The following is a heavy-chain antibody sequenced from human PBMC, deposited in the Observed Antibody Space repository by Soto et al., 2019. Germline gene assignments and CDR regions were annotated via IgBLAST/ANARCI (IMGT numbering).Heavy chain of an antibody. CDR3: ASDTYPYYYDSSGYYRGYYDYGMDA. CDR1: GYTFTGYY. CDR2: INPNSGGT. Sequence: GASVKVSCKASGYTFTGYYMHWVRQAPGQGLEWMGWINPNSGGTNYAQKFQGWVTMTRDTSISTAYMELSRLRSDDTAVYYCASDTYPYYYDSSGYYRGYYDYGMDAWGQGTTVTVAS. D-gene: IGHD3-22*01. J-gene: IGHJ6*02. V-gene: IGHV1-2*04.